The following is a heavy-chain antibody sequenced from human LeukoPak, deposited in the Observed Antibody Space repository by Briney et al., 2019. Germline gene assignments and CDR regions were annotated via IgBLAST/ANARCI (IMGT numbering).Heavy chain of an antibody. CDR1: GDSISRSY. V-gene: IGHV4-4*07. D-gene: IGHD2-2*01. Sequence: SETLSLTCTVSGDSISRSYWSWIRQPAGKGLEWIGRIYTSDSSNYNPSLKNRITMSVDTSKNHFSLKLSSVTAADTAVYYCAREITSTSRHFDYWGQGTLVTVSS. CDR3: AREITSTSRHFDY. J-gene: IGHJ4*02. CDR2: IYTSDSS.